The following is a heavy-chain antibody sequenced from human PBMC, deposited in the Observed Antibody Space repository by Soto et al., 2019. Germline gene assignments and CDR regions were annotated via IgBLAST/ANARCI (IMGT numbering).Heavy chain of an antibody. V-gene: IGHV1-3*01. J-gene: IGHJ5*02. CDR2: INAGNGNT. Sequence: GASVKVSCKASGYTFTSYAMHWVRQAPGQRLEWMGWINAGNGNTKYSQKFQGRVTITRDTSASTAYMELSSLRSEDTAVYYCARDYIAVGGRWFDPWGQGTLVTVSS. D-gene: IGHD6-19*01. CDR3: ARDYIAVGGRWFDP. CDR1: GYTFTSYA.